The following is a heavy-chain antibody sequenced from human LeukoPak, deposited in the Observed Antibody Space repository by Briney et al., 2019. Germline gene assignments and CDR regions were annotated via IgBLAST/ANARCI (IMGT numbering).Heavy chain of an antibody. V-gene: IGHV3-48*03. J-gene: IGHJ4*02. CDR3: ARGYGSGSSHIDY. Sequence: GGSLRLSCVASGFTFSSYEMNWVRQAPGKGLEWLSYIGSSDSTTHYADSVKGRFTISRDNAKNSLYLQMNSLRAEDTAVYYCARGYGSGSSHIDYWGQGTLVTVSS. CDR1: GFTFSSYE. D-gene: IGHD3-10*01. CDR2: IGSSDSTT.